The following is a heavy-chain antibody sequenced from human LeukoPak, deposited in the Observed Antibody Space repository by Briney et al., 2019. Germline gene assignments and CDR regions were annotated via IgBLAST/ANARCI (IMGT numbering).Heavy chain of an antibody. CDR1: GFSVRDFW. D-gene: IGHD1-1*01. Sequence: GGSLRLSCAASGFSVRDFWMAWVRQAPGKGLEWVAHIKEDRTADYYVDSVKGRFSISKDDGKNSLHLPMNSLRVEDTAVYYCVRGGWELDYWGQGSLVTVS. V-gene: IGHV3-7*01. CDR2: IKEDRTAD. J-gene: IGHJ4*02. CDR3: VRGGWELDY.